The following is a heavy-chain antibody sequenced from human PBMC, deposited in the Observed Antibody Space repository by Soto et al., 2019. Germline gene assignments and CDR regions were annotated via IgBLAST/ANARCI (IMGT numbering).Heavy chain of an antibody. CDR3: ARSAITLFGVVSIPPHYYSEMDV. Sequence: QVQLVQSGAEVKKPESSVKVSCKASGGTFNRYAISWVRQAPGQGLEWMGGIIPIFGIGNDAQRFQGRGTITADESTGTAYMELSSLRSEDTGVYYCARSAITLFGVVSIPPHYYSEMDVWGQGTTVTVSS. CDR1: GGTFNRYA. J-gene: IGHJ6*02. V-gene: IGHV1-69*01. CDR2: IIPIFGIG. D-gene: IGHD3-3*01.